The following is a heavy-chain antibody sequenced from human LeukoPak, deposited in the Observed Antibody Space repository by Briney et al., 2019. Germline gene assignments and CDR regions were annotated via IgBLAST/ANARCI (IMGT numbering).Heavy chain of an antibody. CDR1: GGSFSDYS. V-gene: IGHV4-34*01. CDR3: ARQLFTGEDRAYFDY. CDR2: INHSGST. J-gene: IGHJ4*02. Sequence: SETLSLTCAVYGGSFSDYSWSWIRQPPGKGLEWMGEINHSGSTNYNPSLKSRVTISVDTSKNQFSLKLGSVTAADTAVYYCARQLFTGEDRAYFDYWGQGTLVTVSS. D-gene: IGHD7-27*01.